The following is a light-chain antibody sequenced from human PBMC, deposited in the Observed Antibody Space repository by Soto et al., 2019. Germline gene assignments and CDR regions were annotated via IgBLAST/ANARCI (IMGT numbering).Light chain of an antibody. J-gene: IGLJ1*01. V-gene: IGLV1-40*01. CDR2: GNS. Sequence: QSVLTQPPSVSGAPGQSVTISCTGSSSNIGAGHDVHWYQQFPGTAPKVLIYGNSNRPSGVPDRFSGSKSGTSASLAITGLQAEDEADYYCQSYDNSLTGSNVFGPATKVTVL. CDR3: QSYDNSLTGSNV. CDR1: SSNIGAGHD.